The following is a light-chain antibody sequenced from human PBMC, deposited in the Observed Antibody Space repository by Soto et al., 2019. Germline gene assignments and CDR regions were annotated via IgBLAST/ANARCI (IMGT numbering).Light chain of an antibody. CDR2: GAS. Sequence: ETVLTQSPGTLSLSPGERVTLSCRASQSVCSRCLAWYQQKPGQSPRLLIYGASSRATGITDRFSGSGSGTDFPLTISRLEPEDFAVYYCQHYGTTPWTFGKGTKVGIK. J-gene: IGKJ1*01. V-gene: IGKV3-20*01. CDR3: QHYGTTPWT. CDR1: QSVCSRC.